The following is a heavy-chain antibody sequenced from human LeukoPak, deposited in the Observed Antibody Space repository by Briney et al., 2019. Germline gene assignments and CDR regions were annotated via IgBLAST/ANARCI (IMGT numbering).Heavy chain of an antibody. CDR3: ATPLDYYDSSGYHQGGD. CDR2: IKQDGSKK. J-gene: IGHJ4*02. D-gene: IGHD3-22*01. Sequence: PGGSLRLSCAASGFTFSSYWMTWVRQVPGKGLEWVANIKQDGSKKNYVDSVKGRFTISRDNAKNSLYLQMNSLRAEDTAVYYCATPLDYYDSSGYHQGGDWGQGTLVTVSS. CDR1: GFTFSSYW. V-gene: IGHV3-7*03.